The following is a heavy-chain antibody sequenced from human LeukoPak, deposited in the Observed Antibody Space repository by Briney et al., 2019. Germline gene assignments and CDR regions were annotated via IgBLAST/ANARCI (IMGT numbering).Heavy chain of an antibody. Sequence: KPSETLSLTCTVSGDSISSRNYYWGWIRQPPGKGLEWIGSIFYSGSTYYNPSLKSRVTISVDTSKNQFSLKLSSVTAADTAVFYCARDYGYGGSFDYWGQGTLVTVSS. D-gene: IGHD1-26*01. CDR2: IFYSGST. CDR1: GDSISSRNYY. J-gene: IGHJ4*02. V-gene: IGHV4-39*07. CDR3: ARDYGYGGSFDY.